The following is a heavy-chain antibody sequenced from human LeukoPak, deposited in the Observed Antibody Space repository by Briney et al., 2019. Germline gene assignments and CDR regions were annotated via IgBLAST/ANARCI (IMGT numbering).Heavy chain of an antibody. CDR3: AXDRXGDXAXXWXXP. D-gene: IGHD4-17*01. J-gene: IGHJ5*02. Sequence: GSIXXYYWSWIRQPPGKGLEWIGYIYYSGSTNYNPSLTSRVTISVDTSKNQFSLKLSSVTAADTAVYYCAXDRXGDXAXXWXXPWGQGTLVTVSS. CDR1: GSIXXYY. CDR2: IYYSGST. V-gene: IGHV4-59*01.